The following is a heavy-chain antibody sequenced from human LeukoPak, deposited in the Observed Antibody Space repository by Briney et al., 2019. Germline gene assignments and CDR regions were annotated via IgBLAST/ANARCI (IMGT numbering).Heavy chain of an antibody. J-gene: IGHJ4*02. Sequence: GGSLRLSCAASGFTFSSYAMSWVRQAPGKGLEWVSGINDSGGSTYYADSVKGRFTISRDNSKNTLYLQMNSLRAEDTAIYYCAKRGYSEFYFDYWGQGTLVTASS. CDR1: GFTFSSYA. V-gene: IGHV3-23*01. D-gene: IGHD5-18*01. CDR2: INDSGGST. CDR3: AKRGYSEFYFDY.